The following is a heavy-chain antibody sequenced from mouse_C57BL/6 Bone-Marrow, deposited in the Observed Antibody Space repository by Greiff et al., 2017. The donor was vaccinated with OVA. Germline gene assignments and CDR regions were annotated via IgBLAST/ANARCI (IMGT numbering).Heavy chain of an antibody. D-gene: IGHD1-1*01. CDR1: GYSFTGYY. CDR3: ARRGYGSTFDV. V-gene: IGHV1-42*01. Sequence: EVKLQQSGPELVKPGASVKISCKASGYSFTGYYMNWVKQSPEKSLEWIGEINPSTGGTTYNQKFKAKATLTVDKSSSTAYMQLKSLTSEDSAVYYCARRGYGSTFDVWGTGTTVTVSS. CDR2: INPSTGGT. J-gene: IGHJ1*03.